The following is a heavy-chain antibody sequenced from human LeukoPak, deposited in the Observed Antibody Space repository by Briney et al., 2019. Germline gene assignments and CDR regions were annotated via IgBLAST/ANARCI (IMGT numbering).Heavy chain of an antibody. CDR1: GGSFSGYY. CDR3: ARGRGYSYGYFDY. CDR2: INHSGST. J-gene: IGHJ4*02. D-gene: IGHD5-18*01. V-gene: IGHV4-34*01. Sequence: SETLSLTCAVDGGSFSGYYWSWIRQPPGKGLEWIGEINHSGSTNYNPSLKSRVTISVDTSKNQFSLKLSSVTAADTAVYYCARGRGYSYGYFDYWGQGTLVTVSS.